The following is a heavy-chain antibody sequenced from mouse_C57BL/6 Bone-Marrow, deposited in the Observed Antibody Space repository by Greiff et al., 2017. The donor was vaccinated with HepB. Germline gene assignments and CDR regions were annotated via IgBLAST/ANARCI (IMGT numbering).Heavy chain of an antibody. CDR2: IYPRSGNT. CDR1: GYTFTSYG. CDR3: ARGSVYYYGSSYYFDY. D-gene: IGHD1-1*01. J-gene: IGHJ2*01. V-gene: IGHV1-81*01. Sequence: VKLQESGAELARPGASVKLSCKASGYTFTSYGISWVKQRTGQGLEWIGEIYPRSGNTYYNEKFKGKATLTADKSSSTAYMELRSLTSEDSAVYFCARGSVYYYGSSYYFDYWGQGTTLTVSS.